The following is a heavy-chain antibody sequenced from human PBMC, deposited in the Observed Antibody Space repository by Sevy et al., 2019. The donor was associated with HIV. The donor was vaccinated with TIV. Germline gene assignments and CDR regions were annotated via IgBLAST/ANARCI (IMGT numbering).Heavy chain of an antibody. D-gene: IGHD2-2*02. V-gene: IGHV3-21*01. J-gene: IGHJ4*02. CDR2: ITSSSSYI. CDR1: GFTFSTYT. CDR3: ASAAYYCSTTSCYIDY. Sequence: GGSLRLSCAASGFTFSTYTMNWVRQAPGKGLEWVSSITSSSSYIYYADSVKGRFTISRDNAKNSLYLQMNSLRVEATAVYYCASAAYYCSTTSCYIDYWGQGTLVTVSS.